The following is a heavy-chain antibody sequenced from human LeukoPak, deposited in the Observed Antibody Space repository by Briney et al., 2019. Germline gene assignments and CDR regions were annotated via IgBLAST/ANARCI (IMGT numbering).Heavy chain of an antibody. D-gene: IGHD3-10*01. CDR2: ISYSGST. J-gene: IGHJ6*02. V-gene: IGHV4-59*01. CDR3: AREAVAGGSGSNYYYYGMDV. Sequence: SETLSLTCTVSGGSISSYYWSWIRQPPGKGLEWIGFISYSGSTNYNPSLKSRVTISVDTSKNQFSLKLSSVTAADTAVYYCAREAVAGGSGSNYYYYGMDVWGQGTTVTVSS. CDR1: GGSISSYY.